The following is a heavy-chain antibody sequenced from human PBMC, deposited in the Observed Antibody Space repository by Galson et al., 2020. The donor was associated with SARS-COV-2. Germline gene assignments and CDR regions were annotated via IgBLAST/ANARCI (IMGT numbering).Heavy chain of an antibody. V-gene: IGHV3-53*04. J-gene: IGHJ6*02. CDR1: GFTVSSNY. CDR2: IYSGGST. D-gene: IGHD3-16*02. CDR3: ARVLFCPITDYVWGSYRYTCGMDV. Sequence: GGSLRLSCAASGFTVSSNYMSWVRQAPGKGLEWVSVIYSGGSTYYADSVKGRFTISRHNSKNTLYLQMNSLRAADTAVYYCARVLFCPITDYVWGSYRYTCGMDVWGQGTTVTVSS.